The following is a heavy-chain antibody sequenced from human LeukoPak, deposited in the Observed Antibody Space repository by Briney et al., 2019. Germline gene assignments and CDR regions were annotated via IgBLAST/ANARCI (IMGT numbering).Heavy chain of an antibody. V-gene: IGHV1-46*03. D-gene: IGHD2-2*01. Sequence: ASVKVSCKTSGYTFTSYYMHRMRQAPGQGLEWVGMINPNGGGTSSAQKFQGRVTMTRDTSTSTVYMDLSSLRSEDTAIYYCARRGGCISTSCNLDYWGQGTLVTVSS. CDR3: ARRGGCISTSCNLDY. CDR1: GYTFTSYY. CDR2: INPNGGGT. J-gene: IGHJ4*02.